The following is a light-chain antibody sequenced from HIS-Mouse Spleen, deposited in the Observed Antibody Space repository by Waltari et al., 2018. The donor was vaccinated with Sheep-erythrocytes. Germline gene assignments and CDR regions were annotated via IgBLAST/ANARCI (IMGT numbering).Light chain of an antibody. CDR1: ALPKKY. V-gene: IGLV3-10*01. J-gene: IGLJ3*02. CDR2: EDS. Sequence: SYELTQPPSVSVSPGQTARITCSVDALPKKYAYWYQQKSGQAPLLVIYEDSKRPPGIPERFSGSSSGTMATLTISGAQVEDEADYYCYSTDSSGNHWVFGGGTKLTVL. CDR3: YSTDSSGNHWV.